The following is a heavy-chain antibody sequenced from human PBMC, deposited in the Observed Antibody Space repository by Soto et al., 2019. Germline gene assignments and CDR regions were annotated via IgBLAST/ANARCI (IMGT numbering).Heavy chain of an antibody. Sequence: ASVKVSCKASGYTFTSYAMHWVRQAPGQRLDCMGWINAGNGNTLYSHKFQGRVTITRDTSASSAYMELSSLRSEDTAVYYCAREGYCSGGSCLDAFDIWGQGTMVTVSS. D-gene: IGHD2-15*01. J-gene: IGHJ3*02. V-gene: IGHV1-3*01. CDR3: AREGYCSGGSCLDAFDI. CDR1: GYTFTSYA. CDR2: INAGNGNT.